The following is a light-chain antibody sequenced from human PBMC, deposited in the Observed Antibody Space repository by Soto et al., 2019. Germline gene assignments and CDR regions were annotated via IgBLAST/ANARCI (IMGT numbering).Light chain of an antibody. CDR1: SSDVGSYDL. J-gene: IGLJ2*01. V-gene: IGLV2-23*02. Sequence: QSALTQPASVSGSPGQSITISCTGTSSDVGSYDLVSWYQQHPGKAPKLMIYEVSKRPSGVSNHFSGSKSGNTASLTISGLQAEDEAGNYCCSYAGSSAVVFGGGTKLTVL. CDR3: CSYAGSSAVV. CDR2: EVS.